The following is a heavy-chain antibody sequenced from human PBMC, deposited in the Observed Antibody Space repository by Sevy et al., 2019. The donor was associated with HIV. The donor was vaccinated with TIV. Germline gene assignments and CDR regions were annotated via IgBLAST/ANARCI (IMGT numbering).Heavy chain of an antibody. D-gene: IGHD3-10*01. CDR1: GFTFNNYA. Sequence: GGSLRLSCAASGFTFNNYAMTWVRQAPGKGLEWVSAISGSGGSTYYADSVKGRFTISRDNSKNTLYLQMNSLRAEDTAKYYCAKTHGSGSFSGINIIGGVFTYFDYWGQGTLVTVSS. J-gene: IGHJ4*02. CDR2: ISGSGGST. V-gene: IGHV3-23*01. CDR3: AKTHGSGSFSGINIIGGVFTYFDY.